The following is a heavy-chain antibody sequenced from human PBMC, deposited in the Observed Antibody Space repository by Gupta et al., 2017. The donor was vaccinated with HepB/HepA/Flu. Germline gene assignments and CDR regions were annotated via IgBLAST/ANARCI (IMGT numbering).Heavy chain of an antibody. CDR3: AGVTPIVD. V-gene: IGHV3-53*01. J-gene: IGHJ4*02. D-gene: IGHD2-21*01. CDR1: GFTVSINY. CDR2: MYSGGSK. Sequence: EVQMVESVGGLLQPGGSLRLSCSASGFTVSINYMSWVRQAPGKGLEWVSLMYSGGSKYYADSVKGRFTISRDNTKNTLYLQMNSLRPEDTAVYYCAGVTPIVDWGQGTLVTVSS.